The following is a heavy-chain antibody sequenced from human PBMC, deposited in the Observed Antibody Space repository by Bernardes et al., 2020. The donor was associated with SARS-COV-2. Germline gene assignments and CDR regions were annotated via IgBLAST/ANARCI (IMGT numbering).Heavy chain of an antibody. D-gene: IGHD6-19*01. CDR1: GFTFDDSA. CDR3: AKDMRVAVAGEPLDY. CDR2: ISWNSGSI. V-gene: IGHV3-9*01. J-gene: IGHJ4*02. Sequence: GGSLRLSCAASGFTFDDSAMHWVRQAPGQGLEWVSGISWNSGSIGYADSVKGRFTISRDNAKNSLYLQMNSLRAEDTALYYCAKDMRVAVAGEPLDYWGQGTLVTVSS.